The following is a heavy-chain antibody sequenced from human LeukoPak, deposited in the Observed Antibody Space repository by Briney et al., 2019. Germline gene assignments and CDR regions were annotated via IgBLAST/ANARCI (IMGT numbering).Heavy chain of an antibody. J-gene: IGHJ4*02. CDR2: IYYSGST. CDR1: GGSISSYY. V-gene: IGHV4-59*12. Sequence: PSETLSLTCTVSGGSISSYYWSWIRQPPGKGLEWIGYIYYSGSTNYNPSLKSRVTISVDTSKNQFSLKLSSVTAADTAVYYCARGLGAGITIFGVVIPILDYWGQGTLVTVSS. CDR3: ARGLGAGITIFGVVIPILDY. D-gene: IGHD3-3*01.